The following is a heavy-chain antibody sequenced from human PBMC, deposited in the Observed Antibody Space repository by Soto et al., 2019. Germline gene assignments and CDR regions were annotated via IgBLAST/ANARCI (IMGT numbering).Heavy chain of an antibody. D-gene: IGHD1-1*01. Sequence: QVQLLESGPGLVKPSETLSLTCTVSGGSISSYYWSWIRQPPGKGLEWIGYIYSSGSTNYNPSLTSPDTISVDTSKNQFSLRLGSVCAADTAVYYCARRYRGGFAYWGPGTLVTVSS. V-gene: IGHV4-59*08. CDR1: GGSISSYY. J-gene: IGHJ4*02. CDR2: IYSSGST. CDR3: ARRYRGGFAY.